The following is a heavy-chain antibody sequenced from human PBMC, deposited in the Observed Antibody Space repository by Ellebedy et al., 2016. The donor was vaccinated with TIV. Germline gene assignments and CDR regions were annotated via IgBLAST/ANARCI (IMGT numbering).Heavy chain of an antibody. Sequence: GESLKISCAASGFTVSSNSMSWVRQAPGKGLEWVSVIYSGGTTYYVDSVKGRFTISRHNSKNTLYLQMNSLRAEDTAVYYCARVSYCGGDCYIDAFDMWGQGTMVTVSS. D-gene: IGHD2-21*02. V-gene: IGHV3-53*04. CDR1: GFTVSSNS. J-gene: IGHJ3*02. CDR3: ARVSYCGGDCYIDAFDM. CDR2: IYSGGTT.